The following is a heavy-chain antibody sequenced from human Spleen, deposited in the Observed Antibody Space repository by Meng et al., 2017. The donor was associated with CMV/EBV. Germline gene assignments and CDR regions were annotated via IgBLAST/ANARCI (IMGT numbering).Heavy chain of an antibody. Sequence: GESLKISCKPSGYTFTTYWIGWVRQIPGKGLEWMGVIYPGDSDTRYSPSFQGQVTISADKSVTTAYLQWTRLKASDTAVYYCARHGYNNYFFDFWGQGTLVTVSS. CDR3: ARHGYNNYFFDF. J-gene: IGHJ4*02. V-gene: IGHV5-51*01. D-gene: IGHD5-24*01. CDR2: IYPGDSDT. CDR1: GYTFTTYW.